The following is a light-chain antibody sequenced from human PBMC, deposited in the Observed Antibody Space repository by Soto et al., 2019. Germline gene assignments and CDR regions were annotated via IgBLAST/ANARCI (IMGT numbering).Light chain of an antibody. Sequence: QSVLTQPASVSGSPGQSITISCTGTSSDVGGYNYVSWYQQHPGKAPKLMIYDVSNRPSGVSDLFSGSKSDNTASLTISGLQTEDEADYYCSSYTTTSTLIFGGGTKLTVL. CDR3: SSYTTTSTLI. CDR2: DVS. CDR1: SSDVGGYNY. V-gene: IGLV2-14*01. J-gene: IGLJ2*01.